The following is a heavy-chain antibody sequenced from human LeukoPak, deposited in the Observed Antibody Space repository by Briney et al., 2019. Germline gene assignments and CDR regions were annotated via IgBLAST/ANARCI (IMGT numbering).Heavy chain of an antibody. Sequence: SETLSLTCNVSGGSVNNFYWNWIRQPAGKGLEWIGRVHSSGSIYYIPSLKSRVTMSLDTSKNHFSLKLSSVTAADTAVYYCARIGQSSGWLIDYWGQGTLVTVSS. V-gene: IGHV4-4*07. D-gene: IGHD6-19*01. CDR2: VHSSGSI. J-gene: IGHJ4*02. CDR1: GGSVNNFY. CDR3: ARIGQSSGWLIDY.